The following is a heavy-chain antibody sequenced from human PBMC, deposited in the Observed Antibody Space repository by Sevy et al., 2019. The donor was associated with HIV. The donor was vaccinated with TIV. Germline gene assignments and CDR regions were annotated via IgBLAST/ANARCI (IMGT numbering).Heavy chain of an antibody. D-gene: IGHD3-22*01. J-gene: IGHJ4*02. CDR3: ARGDYYVTSGYTYYFDY. Sequence: SETLSLTCAVSGYSISSGYYWGWIRQPPGKGLEWVGNIYHSGRTYNNPSLKSRVTMSVDTSKNQFSQKLSSVTAADTAVYYCARGDYYVTSGYTYYFDYWGQGTLVTVSS. V-gene: IGHV4-38-2*01. CDR1: GYSISSGYY. CDR2: IYHSGRT.